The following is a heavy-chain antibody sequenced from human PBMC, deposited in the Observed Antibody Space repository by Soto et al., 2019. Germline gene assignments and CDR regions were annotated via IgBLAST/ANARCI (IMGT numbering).Heavy chain of an antibody. CDR3: ARVGPFYSHIVATHTIDY. CDR1: GGSFSGYY. Sequence: SETLSLTCAVYGGSFSGYYWSWIRQPPGKGLEWIGEINHSGSTNYNPSLKSRVTISVDTSKNQFSLKLSSVTAADTAVYYCARVGPFYSHIVATHTIDYWGQGTLVTVSS. J-gene: IGHJ4*02. CDR2: INHSGST. D-gene: IGHD5-12*01. V-gene: IGHV4-34*01.